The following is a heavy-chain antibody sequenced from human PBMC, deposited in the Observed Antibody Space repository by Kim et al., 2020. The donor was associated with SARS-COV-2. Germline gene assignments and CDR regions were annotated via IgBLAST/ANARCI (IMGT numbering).Heavy chain of an antibody. CDR1: GDSVSSNSAA. D-gene: IGHD6-19*01. CDR3: ARRKSSGWSTPTGVDV. V-gene: IGHV6-1*01. J-gene: IGHJ6*02. Sequence: SQTLSLTCAISGDSVSSNSAAWNWIRQSPSRGLEWLGRTYYRSKWYNDYAVSVKSRITINPDTSKNQFSLQLNSVTPEDTAVYYCARRKSSGWSTPTGVDVWGQGTTVTVSS. CDR2: TYYRSKWYN.